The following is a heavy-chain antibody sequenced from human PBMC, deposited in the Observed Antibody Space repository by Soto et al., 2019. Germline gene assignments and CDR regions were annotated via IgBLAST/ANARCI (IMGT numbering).Heavy chain of an antibody. V-gene: IGHV4-28*03. CDR3: ARDKITGLFDY. Sequence: SETLSLTCAVSGYSISSSQWWGWIRQPPGKGLEWIGYISYSGSTNYNPSLKSRVTISVDTSKNQFSLKLTSVTAADTAVYYSARDKITGLFDYWGQGTLVTVSS. D-gene: IGHD2-8*02. CDR2: ISYSGST. CDR1: GYSISSSQW. J-gene: IGHJ4*02.